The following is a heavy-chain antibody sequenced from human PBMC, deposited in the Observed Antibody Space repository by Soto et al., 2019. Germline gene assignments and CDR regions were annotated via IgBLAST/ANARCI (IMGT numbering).Heavy chain of an antibody. CDR2: INPSGGST. CDR1: GYTFTSYY. D-gene: IGHD5-18*01. CDR3: AXAVDTAMVTGISYGMDV. V-gene: IGHV1-46*01. Sequence: GASVKVSCKASGYTFTSYYMHWVRQAPGQGLEWMGIINPSGGSTSYAQKFQGRVTMTRDTSTSTVYMELSSLRSEDTAVYYCAXAVDTAMVTGISYGMDVWGQGTTVTVSS. J-gene: IGHJ6*02.